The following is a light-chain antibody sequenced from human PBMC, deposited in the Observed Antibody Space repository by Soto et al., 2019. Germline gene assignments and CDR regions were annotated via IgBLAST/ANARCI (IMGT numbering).Light chain of an antibody. CDR1: QNIIIW. Sequence: DIQVTQGASSLSASEGDRVTITCLASQNIIIWLAWYQQKPGKAPKLLIFDASSLESGVPSRFSGSGSGTEFTLTISSLQPDDFATYYCQQYNSYPVTFGQGTKVAI. CDR2: DAS. J-gene: IGKJ1*01. CDR3: QQYNSYPVT. V-gene: IGKV1-5*01.